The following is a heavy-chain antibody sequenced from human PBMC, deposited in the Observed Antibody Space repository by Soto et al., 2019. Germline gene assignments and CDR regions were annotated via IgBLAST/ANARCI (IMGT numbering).Heavy chain of an antibody. CDR3: ARSHDSSSYYPY. J-gene: IGHJ4*02. Sequence: QVQLVESGGGVVQPGRSLRLSCAASGFTFSSYAMHWVRQAPGKGLEWVAVISYDGTNEDYADSVKGRFTIYRDNSKNTLYLQMNILRADDTAVYYCARSHDSSSYYPYWGQGTLVTVSS. D-gene: IGHD3-22*01. CDR2: ISYDGTNE. V-gene: IGHV3-30-3*01. CDR1: GFTFSSYA.